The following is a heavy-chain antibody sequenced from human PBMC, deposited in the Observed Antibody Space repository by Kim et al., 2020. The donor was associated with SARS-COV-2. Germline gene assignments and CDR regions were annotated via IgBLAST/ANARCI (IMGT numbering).Heavy chain of an antibody. D-gene: IGHD3-22*01. J-gene: IGHJ6*02. V-gene: IGHV4-59*01. Sequence: SETLSLTCTVSGGSISSYYWSWIRQPPGKGLEWIGYIYYSGSTNYNPSLKSRVTISVDTSKNQFSLKLSSVTAADTAVYYCARDLYYDSSGPIGGMDVWGQGTTVTVSS. CDR3: ARDLYYDSSGPIGGMDV. CDR2: IYYSGST. CDR1: GGSISSYY.